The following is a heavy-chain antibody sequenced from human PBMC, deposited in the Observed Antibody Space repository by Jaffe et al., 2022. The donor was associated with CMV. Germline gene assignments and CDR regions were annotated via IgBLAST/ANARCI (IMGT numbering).Heavy chain of an antibody. CDR1: GFTFSNAW. D-gene: IGHD3-10*01. J-gene: IGHJ6*02. CDR3: TTVSYYYGSGSYYHYYGMDV. CDR2: IKSKTDGGTT. Sequence: EVQLVESGGGLVKPGGSLRLSCAASGFTFSNAWMSWVRQAPGKGLEWVGRIKSKTDGGTTDYAAPVKGRFTISRDDSKNTLYLQMNSLKTEDTAVYYCTTVSYYYGSGSYYHYYGMDVWGQGTTVTVSS. V-gene: IGHV3-15*01.